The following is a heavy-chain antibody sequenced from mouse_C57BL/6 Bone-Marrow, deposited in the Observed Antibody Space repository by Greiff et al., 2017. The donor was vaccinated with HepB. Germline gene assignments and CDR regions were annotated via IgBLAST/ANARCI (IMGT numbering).Heavy chain of an antibody. CDR2: INPNNGGT. Sequence: EVQRVESGPELVKPGASVKMSCKASGYTFTDYNMHWVKQSHGKSLEWIGYINPNNGGTSYNQKFKGKATLTVNKSSSTAYMELRSLTSEDSAVYYCARIYDGYWAWFAYWGQGTLVTVSA. D-gene: IGHD2-3*01. CDR1: GYTFTDYN. V-gene: IGHV1-22*01. J-gene: IGHJ3*01. CDR3: ARIYDGYWAWFAY.